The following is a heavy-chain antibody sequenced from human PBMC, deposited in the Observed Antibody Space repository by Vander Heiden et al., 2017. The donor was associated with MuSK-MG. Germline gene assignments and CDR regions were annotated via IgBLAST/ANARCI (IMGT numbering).Heavy chain of an antibody. CDR1: GGSISGFY. D-gene: IGHD3-16*01. CDR2: VTYEGST. J-gene: IGHJ2*01. V-gene: IGHV4-59*12. CDR3: ARGWGDWYFDL. Sequence: QVQLQESCPGLVKASETLSLTCSVSGGSISGFYWSWIRQPPGKGLEWIGYVTYEGSTMDNPSLKSRLTMSAETSKNQFFLKLNYVTSADTAFYFCARGWGDWYFDLWGLGTQVTVSP.